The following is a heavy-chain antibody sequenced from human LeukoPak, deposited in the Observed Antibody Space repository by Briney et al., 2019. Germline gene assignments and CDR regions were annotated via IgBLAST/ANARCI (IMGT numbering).Heavy chain of an antibody. V-gene: IGHV1-58*01. J-gene: IGHJ6*02. D-gene: IGHD4-17*01. CDR3: AATLTVTAGSTYYGMDV. CDR2: IVVGSGIT. CDR1: GFTFTTSA. Sequence: SVKVSCKASGFTFTTSAVQWVRQARGQRLEWIGWIVVGSGITDYAQKFQERVTITRDMSTSTAYMELRSLRSEDTAVYYCAATLTVTAGSTYYGMDVWGQGTTVTVSS.